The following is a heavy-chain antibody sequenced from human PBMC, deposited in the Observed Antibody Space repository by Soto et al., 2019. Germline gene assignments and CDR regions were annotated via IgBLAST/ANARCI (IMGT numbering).Heavy chain of an antibody. J-gene: IGHJ4*02. V-gene: IGHV1-3*01. CDR1: GYTFTNYA. Sequence: GASVKVSCKASGYTFTNYAMHWVRQAPGQRLEWMGWINAGNGNTKYSQKFQGRVTITRDTSASTAYMELGSLRSEDTAVYYCARGSGYYYWDDYWGQGTLVTVSS. CDR2: INAGNGNT. D-gene: IGHD3-22*01. CDR3: ARGSGYYYWDDY.